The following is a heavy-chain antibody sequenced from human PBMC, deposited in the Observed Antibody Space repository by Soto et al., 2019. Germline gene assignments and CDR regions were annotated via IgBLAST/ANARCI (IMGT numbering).Heavy chain of an antibody. J-gene: IGHJ6*03. Sequence: SVKVSCKASGYTFTSYGISWVRQAPGQGLEWMGRIIPILGIANYAQKFQGRVTITADKSTSTAYMELSSLRSEDTAVYYCASSTMVRGYYMDVWGKGTTVTVSS. V-gene: IGHV1-69*04. D-gene: IGHD3-10*01. CDR2: IIPILGIA. CDR3: ASSTMVRGYYMDV. CDR1: GYTFTSYG.